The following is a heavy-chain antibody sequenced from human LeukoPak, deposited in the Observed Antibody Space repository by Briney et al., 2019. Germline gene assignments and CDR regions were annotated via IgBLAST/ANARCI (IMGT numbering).Heavy chain of an antibody. Sequence: GGSLRLSCAASGFTFSSYGMLWVRQAPGKGLEWVAVIWYDGSNKYYADSVKGRFTISRDNSKNTLYLQMNSLRAEDTAVYYCARAEGYYDSSGNDAFAIWGQGTMVTVSS. CDR2: IWYDGSNK. D-gene: IGHD3-22*01. J-gene: IGHJ3*02. CDR3: ARAEGYYDSSGNDAFAI. CDR1: GFTFSSYG. V-gene: IGHV3-33*01.